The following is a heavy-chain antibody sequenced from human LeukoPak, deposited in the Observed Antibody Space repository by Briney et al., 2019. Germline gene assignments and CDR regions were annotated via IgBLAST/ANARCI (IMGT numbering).Heavy chain of an antibody. V-gene: IGHV4-61*10. CDR1: GASISSGSYS. Sequence: SETLSLTCTVSGASISSGSYSWSWIRQPAGKGLEWIGRIYNSGSTNYNPSLKSRVTISVETSKNQFSLKLSSVTAADTAVYYCARVTGYMIEDYFDYWGQGTLVTVSS. CDR3: ARVTGYMIEDYFDY. D-gene: IGHD3-22*01. J-gene: IGHJ4*02. CDR2: IYNSGST.